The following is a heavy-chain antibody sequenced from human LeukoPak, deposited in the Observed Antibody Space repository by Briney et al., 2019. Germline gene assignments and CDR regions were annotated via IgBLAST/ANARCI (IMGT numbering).Heavy chain of an antibody. CDR3: ARRSPQCWGGDCYFDY. Sequence: SETLSLTCTVSGGSISNSSDYWGWIRQPPGKGLEWIVYYSGNTYYNPSLKSRVTISVDTSKNQFSLKLSSVSAADTAVYYCARRSPQCWGGDCYFDYWGQGTLVTVSS. CDR1: GGSISNSSDY. CDR2: YYSGNT. D-gene: IGHD2-21*02. V-gene: IGHV4-39*01. J-gene: IGHJ4*02.